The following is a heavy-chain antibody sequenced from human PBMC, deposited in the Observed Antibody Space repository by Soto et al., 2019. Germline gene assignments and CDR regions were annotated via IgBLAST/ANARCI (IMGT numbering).Heavy chain of an antibody. J-gene: IGHJ4*02. D-gene: IGHD3-22*01. CDR3: ARGRLFYYDSSGYYFDY. Sequence: SETLSLTCAVYGGSFSGYYWSWIRQPPGKGLEWIGEINHSGSTNYNPSLKSRFTISVDTSKNQFSLKLSSVTAADSAVYCCARGRLFYYDSSGYYFDYWGQGTLVTVSS. V-gene: IGHV4-34*01. CDR1: GGSFSGYY. CDR2: INHSGST.